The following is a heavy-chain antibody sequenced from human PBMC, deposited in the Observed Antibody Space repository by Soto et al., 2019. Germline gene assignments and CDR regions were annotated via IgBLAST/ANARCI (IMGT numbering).Heavy chain of an antibody. CDR2: IIPIPGTA. CDR1: GGTFGSYA. V-gene: IGHV1-69*01. J-gene: IGHJ6*02. Sequence: QVQLVQSGAEVKKPGSSVKVSCKASGGTFGSYAISWVRQAPGQGLEWMGGIIPIPGTANYAQKFQGRVTIAADESTSTASMELSSLRYEDTAVYYCARSQGSSTSLEIYYYYYYGMDVWGQGTTVTVSS. D-gene: IGHD2-2*01. CDR3: ARSQGSSTSLEIYYYYYYGMDV.